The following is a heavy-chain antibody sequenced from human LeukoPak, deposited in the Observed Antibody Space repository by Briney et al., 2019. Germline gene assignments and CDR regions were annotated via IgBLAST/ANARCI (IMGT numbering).Heavy chain of an antibody. J-gene: IGHJ4*02. V-gene: IGHV3-64D*06. CDR3: VGYASGSYKVDY. CDR1: RFTFNTYA. Sequence: GGSLRLSCSASRFTFNTYAMHWVRQAPGKGLEYVSAISSNGGTTNYADSVRGRFTISRDNSKNTLYLQLSALGAEDTALYYCVGYASGSYKVDYWGQGTLVIVSS. D-gene: IGHD3-10*01. CDR2: ISSNGGTT.